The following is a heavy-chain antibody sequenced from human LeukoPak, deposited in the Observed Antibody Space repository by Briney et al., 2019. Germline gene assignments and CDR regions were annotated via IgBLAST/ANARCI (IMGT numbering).Heavy chain of an antibody. CDR1: GFTFSSYA. Sequence: GGSLRLSCAASGFTFSSYAMHWVRQAPGKGLEWVAVISYDGGNKYYADSVKGRFTISRDNSKNTLYLQMNSLRAEDTAVYYCARASVAGGLDYWGQGTLVTVSS. D-gene: IGHD6-19*01. J-gene: IGHJ4*02. V-gene: IGHV3-30-3*01. CDR3: ARASVAGGLDY. CDR2: ISYDGGNK.